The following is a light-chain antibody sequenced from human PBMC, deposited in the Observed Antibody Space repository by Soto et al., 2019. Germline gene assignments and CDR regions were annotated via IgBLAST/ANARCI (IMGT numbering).Light chain of an antibody. J-gene: IGKJ3*01. Sequence: DIQMTQSPTSLSASVGDRVTITCRASQGIRNYVAWYQQKPGKAPKLLIYAASTLQSGVPSRFSGSGSGTDFTLILYSVRPEDGETYSLLECCSVPVFGPGTKVEIK. CDR3: LECCSVPV. CDR2: AAS. CDR1: QGIRNY. V-gene: IGKV1-27*01.